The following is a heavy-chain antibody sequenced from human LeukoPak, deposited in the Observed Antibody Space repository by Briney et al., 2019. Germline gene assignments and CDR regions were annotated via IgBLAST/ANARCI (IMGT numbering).Heavy chain of an antibody. D-gene: IGHD1-1*01. CDR2: IKQDGSEK. V-gene: IGHV3-7*01. CDR3: ATDRDWTLLDY. Sequence: GGSLRLSCAASGFTFSSNWMSWVRQAPGKGLEWVANIKQDGSEKYYVDSVKGRFTISRDNAKNSLYLQMNSLRADDTAVYYCATDRDWTLLDYWGQGTLATVSS. J-gene: IGHJ4*02. CDR1: GFTFSSNW.